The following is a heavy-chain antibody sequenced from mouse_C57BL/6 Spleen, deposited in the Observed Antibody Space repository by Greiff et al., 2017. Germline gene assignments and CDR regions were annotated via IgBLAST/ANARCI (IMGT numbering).Heavy chain of an antibody. V-gene: IGHV1-81*01. CDR1: GYTFTSYG. D-gene: IGHD2-3*01. J-gene: IGHJ2*01. CDR2: IYPRSGNT. Sequence: VKLQQSGAELARPGASVKLSCKASGYTFTSYGISWVKQRTGQGLEWIGEIYPRSGNTYYNEKFKGKATLTADKSSSTAYMELRSLTSEDSAVYFCAKIYDGYPDYWGQGTTLTVSS. CDR3: AKIYDGYPDY.